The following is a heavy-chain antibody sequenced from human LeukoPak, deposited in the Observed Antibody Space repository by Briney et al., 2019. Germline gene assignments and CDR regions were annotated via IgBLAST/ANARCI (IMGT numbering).Heavy chain of an antibody. CDR1: GFTFSDYY. CDR3: AKDTALDYYDSSGYSVY. D-gene: IGHD3-22*01. J-gene: IGHJ4*02. Sequence: TPGGSLRLSCAASGFTFSDYYMSWIRQAPGKGLEWVSYISSSGTTIYYADSVKGRFTISRDNVKNSLYLQMNSLRAEDTAVYYCAKDTALDYYDSSGYSVYWGQGTLVTVSS. CDR2: ISSSGTTI. V-gene: IGHV3-11*01.